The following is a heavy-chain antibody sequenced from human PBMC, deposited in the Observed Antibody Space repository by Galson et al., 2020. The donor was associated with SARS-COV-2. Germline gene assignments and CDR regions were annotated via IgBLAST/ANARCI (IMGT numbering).Heavy chain of an antibody. CDR1: GFTFSTYT. D-gene: IGHD6-19*01. Sequence: GGSLRLSCAASGFTFSTYTLHWVRQAPGKGLEWVAAISFDGSNKYYADSVKGRFTISRDNSRNTLFLQMNSLRDEDTAVYYCARVNAIWKVLSGNDYWGQGTLVTVSS. CDR2: ISFDGSNK. V-gene: IGHV3-30-3*01. CDR3: ARVNAIWKVLSGNDY. J-gene: IGHJ4*02.